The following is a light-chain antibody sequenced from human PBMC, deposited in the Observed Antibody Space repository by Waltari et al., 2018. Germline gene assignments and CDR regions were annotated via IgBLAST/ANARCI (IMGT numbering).Light chain of an antibody. CDR3: QHYVSLPVT. J-gene: IGKJ1*01. CDR2: GTS. CDR1: QSVGRS. V-gene: IGKV3-20*01. Sequence: EILLTQSPGTLSLSPGEGATLSCRASQSVGRSLAWYQQKPGQPPRLLISGTSNRATGIPDRFSGGGSGTDFSLTITRLEPEDVAVYYCQHYVSLPVTFGQGTKVEIK.